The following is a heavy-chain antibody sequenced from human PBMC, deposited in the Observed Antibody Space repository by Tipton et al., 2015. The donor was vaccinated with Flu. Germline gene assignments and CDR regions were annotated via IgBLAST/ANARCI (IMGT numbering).Heavy chain of an antibody. CDR3: ASEYYYDSSGYSNAFDI. CDR1: GYSFTSYW. D-gene: IGHD3-22*01. CDR2: IYPGDSDT. V-gene: IGHV5-51*01. Sequence: QLVQSGAEVKKPGESLKISCKGSGYSFTSYWIGWVRQMPGKGLEWMGIIYPGDSDTRYSPSFQGQVTISADKSISTAYLQWSSLKASNTAMYYCASEYYYDSSGYSNAFDIWGQGTMVTVSS. J-gene: IGHJ3*02.